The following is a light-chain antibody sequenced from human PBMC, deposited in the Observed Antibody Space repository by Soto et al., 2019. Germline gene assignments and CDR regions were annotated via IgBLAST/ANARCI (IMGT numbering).Light chain of an antibody. Sequence: IQMTQSPSTLSASVGDRVTITCRASQSISSYLNWYQQKPGKAPKLLIYAASSLQSGVPSRFSGSGSGTDLTLTISSLQPEDFATYYCQQRYSTPTFGQGTKVDIK. J-gene: IGKJ1*01. V-gene: IGKV1-39*01. CDR3: QQRYSTPT. CDR1: QSISSY. CDR2: AAS.